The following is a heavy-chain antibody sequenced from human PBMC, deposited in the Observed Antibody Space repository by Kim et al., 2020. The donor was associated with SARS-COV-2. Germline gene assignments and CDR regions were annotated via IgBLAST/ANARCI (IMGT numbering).Heavy chain of an antibody. CDR2: A. D-gene: IGHD3-9*01. J-gene: IGHJ5*02. V-gene: IGHV1-69*01. CDR3: ARDTLTHQFDP. Sequence: ANYARNYRGRGTITADDSTSTAYMELSSLRSEDTAVYYCARDTLTHQFDPWGQGTLVTVSS.